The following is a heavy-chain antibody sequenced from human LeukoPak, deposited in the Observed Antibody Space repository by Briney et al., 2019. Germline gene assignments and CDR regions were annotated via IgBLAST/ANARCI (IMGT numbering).Heavy chain of an antibody. V-gene: IGHV4-34*01. D-gene: IGHD6-13*01. Sequence: SETLSLTCAVYGGSFSGYYWSWIRQPPGKGLEWIGEINHSGSTNYNPSLESRVTISVDTSKNQFSLKLSSVTAADTAVYYCARGPYSSSWYRTGLFDYWGQGTLVTVSS. J-gene: IGHJ4*02. CDR1: GGSFSGYY. CDR2: INHSGST. CDR3: ARGPYSSSWYRTGLFDY.